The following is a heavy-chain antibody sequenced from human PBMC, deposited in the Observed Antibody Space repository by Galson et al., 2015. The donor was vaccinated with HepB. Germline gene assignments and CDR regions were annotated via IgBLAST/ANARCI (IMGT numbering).Heavy chain of an antibody. CDR1: GFTFSSYA. CDR3: ARDAPGYSGSYYRNLGGAFDI. CDR2: ISYDGSNK. V-gene: IGHV3-30-3*01. J-gene: IGHJ3*02. D-gene: IGHD1-26*01. Sequence: SLRLSCAASGFTFSSYAMHWVRQAPGKGLEWVAVISYDGSNKYYADSVKGRFTISRDNSKNTLYLQMNSLRAEDTAVYYCARDAPGYSGSYYRNLGGAFDIWGQETMVTVSS.